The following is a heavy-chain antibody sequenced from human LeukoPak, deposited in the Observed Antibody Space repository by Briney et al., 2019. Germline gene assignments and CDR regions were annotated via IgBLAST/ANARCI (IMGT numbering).Heavy chain of an antibody. CDR2: ISSSGSTI. D-gene: IGHD5-18*01. CDR3: AGSRYSYGYDY. Sequence: GGSLRLSCAASGFTFSNYEMNWVRQAPGKGLEWVSYISSSGSTIYYADSVKGRFTISRDNAKNSLYLQMNSLRAEDTAVYYCAGSRYSYGYDYWGQGTLVTVSS. V-gene: IGHV3-48*03. J-gene: IGHJ4*02. CDR1: GFTFSNYE.